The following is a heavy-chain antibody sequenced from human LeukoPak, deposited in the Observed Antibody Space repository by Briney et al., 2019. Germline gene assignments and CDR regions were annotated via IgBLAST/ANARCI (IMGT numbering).Heavy chain of an antibody. V-gene: IGHV4-30-4*01. J-gene: IGHJ4*02. CDR2: IYYSGST. CDR1: GGSIISGDYS. Sequence: SETLSLTCTVSGGSIISGDYSWSWIRQPPGKGLEWIGYIYYSGSTYYNPSLKSRVTISVDTSKNQFSLKLSSVTAADTAMYYCARHDFGDYVYFWGQGTLVTVSS. D-gene: IGHD4-17*01. CDR3: ARHDFGDYVYF.